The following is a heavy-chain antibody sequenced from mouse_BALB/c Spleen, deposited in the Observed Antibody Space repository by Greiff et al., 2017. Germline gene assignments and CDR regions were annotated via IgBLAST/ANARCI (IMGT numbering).Heavy chain of an antibody. CDR1: GFSLTGYG. V-gene: IGHV2-6-7*01. CDR2: IWGDGST. Sequence: VQLQQSGPGLVAPSQSLSITCTVSGFSLTGYGVNWVRQPPGKGLEWLGMIWGDGSTDYNSALKSRLSISKDNSKSQVFLKMNSLQTDDTARYYCARTDDYYGSSYWYFDVWGAGTTVTVSS. D-gene: IGHD1-1*01. CDR3: ARTDDYYGSSYWYFDV. J-gene: IGHJ1*01.